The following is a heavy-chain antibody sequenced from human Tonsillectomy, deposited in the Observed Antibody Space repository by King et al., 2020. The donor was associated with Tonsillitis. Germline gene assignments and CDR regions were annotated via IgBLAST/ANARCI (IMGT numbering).Heavy chain of an antibody. CDR3: AHVGRGTHGAAFES. D-gene: IGHD3-16*01. CDR2: IYWTVDN. CDR1: GFSLSTSGVG. V-gene: IGHV2-5*01. Sequence: TLKESGPTLVKPTQTLTLTCTFSGFSLSTSGVGVGWIRQPPGKALEWLALIYWTVDNRYSPSLRSRLTITKDTSKNQVVLTMTNMDPVDTATYFCAHVGRGTHGAAFESWGQGTLVTVSS. J-gene: IGHJ4*02.